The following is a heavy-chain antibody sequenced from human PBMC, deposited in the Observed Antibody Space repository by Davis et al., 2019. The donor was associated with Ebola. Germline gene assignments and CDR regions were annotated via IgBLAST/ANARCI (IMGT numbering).Heavy chain of an antibody. CDR3: ARASRVNRWFDP. J-gene: IGHJ5*02. Sequence: SATLSLTCAVYAASFSRYYWSWIRQPPGKGLQWIGEINHSGSTTYNLSLNSRVTISVDTSKNQFSLKRSSVTAADTAVYYCARASRVNRWFDPWGQGTLVTVSS. CDR1: AASFSRYY. V-gene: IGHV4-34*01. D-gene: IGHD1-14*01. CDR2: INHSGST.